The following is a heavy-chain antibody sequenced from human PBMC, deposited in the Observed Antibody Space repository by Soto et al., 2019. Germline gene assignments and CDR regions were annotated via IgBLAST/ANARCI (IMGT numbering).Heavy chain of an antibody. D-gene: IGHD3-22*01. CDR3: AKEMTSGYYLFDY. CDR2: ISGTGGST. J-gene: IGHJ4*02. Sequence: EVQLLQSGGGLVQPGGSLRLSCAASGFTFSRYVMSWVRQAPGKGLEWVSTISGTGGSTYYPDSVKGRFTISRDNSKNTVYLQMNSLRAEDAALYYCAKEMTSGYYLFDYWGQGTLVTVSS. V-gene: IGHV3-23*01. CDR1: GFTFSRYV.